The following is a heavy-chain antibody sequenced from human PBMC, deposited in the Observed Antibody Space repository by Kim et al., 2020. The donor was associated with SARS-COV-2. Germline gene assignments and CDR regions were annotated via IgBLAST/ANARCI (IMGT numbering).Heavy chain of an antibody. CDR3: ARDRVLRYFDGYYYYGMDV. J-gene: IGHJ6*02. Sequence: ASVKVSCKASGYTFTSYAMHWVRQAPGQRLEWMGWINAGNGNTKYSQKFQGRVTITRDTSASTAYMELSSLRSEDTAVYYCARDRVLRYFDGYYYYGMDVWGQGTTVTVSS. CDR2: INAGNGNT. CDR1: GYTFTSYA. D-gene: IGHD3-9*01. V-gene: IGHV1-3*01.